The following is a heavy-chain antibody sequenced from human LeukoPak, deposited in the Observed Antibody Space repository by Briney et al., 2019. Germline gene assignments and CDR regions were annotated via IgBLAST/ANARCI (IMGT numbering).Heavy chain of an antibody. Sequence: GGSLRLSCAASGFTFSSYSMNWVRQAPGKGLEWVAVISYDGSNKYYADSVKGRFTTSRDNSKNTLYLQMNSLRAEDTAVYYCAKDGGLRSSRLVYWGQGTLVTVSS. J-gene: IGHJ4*02. V-gene: IGHV3-30*18. CDR1: GFTFSSYS. CDR3: AKDGGLRSSRLVY. CDR2: ISYDGSNK. D-gene: IGHD6-13*01.